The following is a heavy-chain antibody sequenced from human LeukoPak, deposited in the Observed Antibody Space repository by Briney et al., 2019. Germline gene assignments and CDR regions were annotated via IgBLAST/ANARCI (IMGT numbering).Heavy chain of an antibody. CDR2: IYYSGST. Sequence: PSETLSLTCTVSGGSISSYYWSWIRQPPGKGLEWIGYIYYSGSTDYNPSLKSRVTISLDTSKNQFSLKLNSVTAADAAVYYCARGWAYFDFWGQGTLVTVSS. CDR1: GGSISSYY. CDR3: ARGWAYFDF. J-gene: IGHJ4*02. D-gene: IGHD1-26*01. V-gene: IGHV4-59*08.